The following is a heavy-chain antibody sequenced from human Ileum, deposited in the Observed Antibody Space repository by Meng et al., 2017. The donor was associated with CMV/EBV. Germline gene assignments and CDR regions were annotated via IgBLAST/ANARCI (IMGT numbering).Heavy chain of an antibody. D-gene: IGHD1-26*01. Sequence: GGSLRLSCKASGYSFSTYWIAWVRQVPGKGLEWMGIIYPADSDARYSPSFQGQVTISVDKSITTAYLHWSSLEASDTAMYFCARRSGSYDFDYWGQGTLVTVSS. CDR3: ARRSGSYDFDY. J-gene: IGHJ4*02. CDR1: GYSFSTYW. V-gene: IGHV5-51*01. CDR2: IYPADSDA.